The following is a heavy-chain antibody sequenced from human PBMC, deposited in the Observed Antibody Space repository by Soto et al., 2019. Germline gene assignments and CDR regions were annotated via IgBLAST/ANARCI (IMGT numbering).Heavy chain of an antibody. CDR3: AKDFDTYYYDSSGYPGDEYFQH. D-gene: IGHD3-22*01. Sequence: GGSLRLSCAASGFTFSSYAMSWVRQAPGKGLEWVSAISGSGGSTYYADSVKGRFTISRDNSKNTLHLQMNSLRAEDTAVYYCAKDFDTYYYDSSGYPGDEYFQHWGQGTLVTVAS. CDR2: ISGSGGST. V-gene: IGHV3-23*01. CDR1: GFTFSSYA. J-gene: IGHJ1*01.